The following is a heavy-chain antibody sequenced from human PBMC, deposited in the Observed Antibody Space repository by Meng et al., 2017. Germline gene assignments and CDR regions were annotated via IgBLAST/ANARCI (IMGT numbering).Heavy chain of an antibody. CDR1: AGTFSIYA. Sequence: HVQQVKSWPQLENPVSSVKVSFKASAGTFSIYAISWVRPSPGQGLEWMGGIIPIFGTANYAQKFQGRVTITADKSTSTAYMELSSLRSEDTAVYYCASDLPDYYDSSGYPYWGQGTLVTVSS. J-gene: IGHJ4*02. CDR3: ASDLPDYYDSSGYPY. D-gene: IGHD3-22*01. V-gene: IGHV1-69*06. CDR2: IIPIFGTA.